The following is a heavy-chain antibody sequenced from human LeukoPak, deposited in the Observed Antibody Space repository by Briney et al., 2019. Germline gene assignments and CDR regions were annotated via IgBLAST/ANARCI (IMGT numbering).Heavy chain of an antibody. Sequence: QPGGSLRLSCAASGFTVSSSYMTWVRQAPGKGLEWVSGISGGGGSTYYADSVKGRFTISRDNSKNTLYLQMDSLRAEDTALYYCAKGSGINHYHWIDPWGQGTLVTVSS. J-gene: IGHJ5*02. CDR1: GFTVSSSY. CDR3: AKGSGINHYHWIDP. D-gene: IGHD1-14*01. V-gene: IGHV3-23*01. CDR2: ISGGGGST.